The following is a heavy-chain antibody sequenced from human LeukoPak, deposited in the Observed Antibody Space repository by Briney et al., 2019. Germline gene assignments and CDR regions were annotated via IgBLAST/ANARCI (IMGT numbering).Heavy chain of an antibody. CDR2: INHSGST. Sequence: SETLSLTCAVYGGSFSGYYWSWIRQPPGKGLEWIGEINHSGSTNYNPSLKSRVTISVDTSKNQFSLKLSSVTAADTAVYYCARVDYSNFYYYYYDYMDVWGKGTTVTVSS. J-gene: IGHJ6*03. CDR3: ARVDYSNFYYYYYDYMDV. V-gene: IGHV4-34*01. D-gene: IGHD4-11*01. CDR1: GGSFSGYY.